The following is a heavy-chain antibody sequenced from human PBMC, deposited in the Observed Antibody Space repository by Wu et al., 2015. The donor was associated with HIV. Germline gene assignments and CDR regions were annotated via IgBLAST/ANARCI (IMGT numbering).Heavy chain of an antibody. Sequence: QVQLMQSGAEVKKSGASVKVSCKASGYTFTSYYMHWVRQAPGQGLEWIGWINPNSGGTNYAQKFQGRVTMTRDTSISTAYMELSRLRSDDTAVYYCARVGKYAVSSGRAKAGLSLDYWGQGTLVTVSS. J-gene: IGHJ4*02. D-gene: IGHD6-19*01. CDR2: INPNSGGT. CDR1: GYTFTSYY. CDR3: ARVGKYAVSSGRAKAGLSLDY. V-gene: IGHV1-2*02.